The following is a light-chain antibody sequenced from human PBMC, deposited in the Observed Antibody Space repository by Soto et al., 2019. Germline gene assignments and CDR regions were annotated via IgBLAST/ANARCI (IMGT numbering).Light chain of an antibody. Sequence: QSVLTQPPSVSGAPGQRVTISCTGSFSNIGAGYDVHWYQQLPGTAPKLLIYGNSNRPSGVPDRFSGSKSGTSASLAITGLQAEDEADYYCQSYDGSLSGVVFGGGTKLTVL. V-gene: IGLV1-40*01. CDR3: QSYDGSLSGVV. CDR2: GNS. CDR1: FSNIGAGYD. J-gene: IGLJ2*01.